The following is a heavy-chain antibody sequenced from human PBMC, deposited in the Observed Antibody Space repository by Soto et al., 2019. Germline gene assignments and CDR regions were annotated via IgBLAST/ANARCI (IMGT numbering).Heavy chain of an antibody. Sequence: SLRLSCAASGFPFSSYGMHWVRQAPGKGLEWVAVISYDGSNKYYADSVKGRFTISRDNSKNTLYLQMNSLRAEDTAVYYCAKSSSIAAWEDYWGQGTRVTVSS. CDR2: ISYDGSNK. J-gene: IGHJ4*02. V-gene: IGHV3-30*18. D-gene: IGHD6-6*01. CDR3: AKSSSIAAWEDY. CDR1: GFPFSSYG.